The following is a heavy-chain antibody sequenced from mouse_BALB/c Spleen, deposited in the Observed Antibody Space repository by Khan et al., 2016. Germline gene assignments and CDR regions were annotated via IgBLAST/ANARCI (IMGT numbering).Heavy chain of an antibody. CDR2: VYPGNTDT. D-gene: IGHD3-3*01. Sequence: VQLQQSGTVLARPGASVKMSCKASGYSFPTYWMHWIKQRPGQGLEWIGTVYPGNTDTIYNQRFKGKAKLTAVTSANTAYMDLSSLTNEDSAVYYSTRENDRAVDYWGQGTTLTVAS. CDR3: TRENDRAVDY. V-gene: IGHV1-5*01. J-gene: IGHJ2*01. CDR1: GYSFPTYW.